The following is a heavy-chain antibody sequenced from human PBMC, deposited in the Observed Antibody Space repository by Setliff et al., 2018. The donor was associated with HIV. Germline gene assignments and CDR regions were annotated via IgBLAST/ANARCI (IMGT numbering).Heavy chain of an antibody. V-gene: IGHV3-7*03. CDR1: GFTFNNYW. CDR3: ARDFSGLLHDQIDAFNI. CDR2: INQDGSHK. D-gene: IGHD3-10*01. Sequence: PGGSLRLSCAASGFTFNNYWIVWVRQAPGKGLEWVANINQDGSHKYYADSVKGRFTISRDNAKNSLYLQMNSLRTEDMALYYCARDFSGLLHDQIDAFNIWGQGTMVTVSS. J-gene: IGHJ3*02.